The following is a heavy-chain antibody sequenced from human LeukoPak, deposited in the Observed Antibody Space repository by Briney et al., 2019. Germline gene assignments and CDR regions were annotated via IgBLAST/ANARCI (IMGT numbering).Heavy chain of an antibody. D-gene: IGHD4-23*01. J-gene: IGHJ4*02. V-gene: IGHV3-30*18. Sequence: PGGSLRLSCEVSGFTISSHGMHWVRQAPGKGLEWVAVISYDGSNKYYADSVKGRFTISRDNSKNTLYLQMNSLRVEDTAVYYCAKDLGDYGSNSDLNYWGQGTLVTVSS. CDR2: ISYDGSNK. CDR1: GFTISSHG. CDR3: AKDLGDYGSNSDLNY.